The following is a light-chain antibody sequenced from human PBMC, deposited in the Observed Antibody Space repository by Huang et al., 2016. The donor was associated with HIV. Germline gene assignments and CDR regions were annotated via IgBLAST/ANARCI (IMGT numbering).Light chain of an antibody. V-gene: IGKV2-30*01. CDR2: LIS. Sequence: DVVMTQFPLSLPVTLGQPASTFCKSRQTLVSNDGDFYLTWFQQRPGQSPRRLIYLISKRDSGVPDRVSGRGAGTLFALRINRVGAEDVAIYYCMQGTHWPGTFGQGTNLEI. CDR1: QTLVSNDGDFY. J-gene: IGKJ1*01. CDR3: MQGTHWPGT.